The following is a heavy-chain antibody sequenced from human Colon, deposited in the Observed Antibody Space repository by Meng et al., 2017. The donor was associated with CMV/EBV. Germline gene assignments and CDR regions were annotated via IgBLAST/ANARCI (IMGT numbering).Heavy chain of an antibody. Sequence: GESPKISCAASGFTFTNYAMTWVRPAPGRGLEAVSSISASGGRTYYVDSVRGRFTISRDNSQNTLYLQMNSMRAEDTAFYYCAIIYGNSAGPYWHALDVWGQGTTVTVSS. D-gene: IGHD4-23*01. J-gene: IGHJ6*02. CDR2: ISASGGRT. CDR1: GFTFTNYA. CDR3: AIIYGNSAGPYWHALDV. V-gene: IGHV3-23*01.